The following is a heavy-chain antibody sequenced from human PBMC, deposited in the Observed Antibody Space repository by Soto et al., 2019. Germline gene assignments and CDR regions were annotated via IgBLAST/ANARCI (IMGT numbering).Heavy chain of an antibody. CDR3: ARWSDKKVVDP. CDR2: IWYDGSEK. J-gene: IGHJ5*02. V-gene: IGHV3-33*01. CDR1: GFTFRNHG. Sequence: QVQLVESGGGVVQPGRSLRLSCEGSGFTFRNHGMHWVRQAPGKGLEWLAVIWYDGSEKYYADSVRGRFFVSRDNAKNTLYLHMNSLTVEDTALYYCARWSDKKVVDPWGQGTAVTVSS. D-gene: IGHD1-26*01.